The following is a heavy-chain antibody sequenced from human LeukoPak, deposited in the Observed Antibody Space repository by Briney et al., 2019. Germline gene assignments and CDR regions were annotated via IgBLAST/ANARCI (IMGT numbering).Heavy chain of an antibody. CDR3: ARDSELYYDFWSGYPSPGYFDY. J-gene: IGHJ4*02. Sequence: ASVKVSCKASGYTFTGYYMHWVRQAPGQGLGWMGWINPNSGGTNYAQKFQGRVTMTRDTSISTAYMELSRLRSDDTAVYYCARDSELYYDFWSGYPSPGYFDYWGQGTLVTVSS. CDR1: GYTFTGYY. V-gene: IGHV1-2*02. D-gene: IGHD3-3*01. CDR2: INPNSGGT.